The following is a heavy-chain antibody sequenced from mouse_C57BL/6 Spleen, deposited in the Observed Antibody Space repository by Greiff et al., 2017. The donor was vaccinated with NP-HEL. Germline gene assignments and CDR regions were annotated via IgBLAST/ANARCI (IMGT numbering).Heavy chain of an antibody. CDR2: IDPETGGT. V-gene: IGHV1-15*01. J-gene: IGHJ3*01. CDR1: GYTFTDYE. D-gene: IGHD2-3*01. Sequence: QVHVKQSGAELVRPGASVTLSCKASGYTFTDYEMHWVKQTPVHGLEWIGAIDPETGGTAYNQKFKGKAILTADKSSSTAYMELRSLTSEDSAVYYCTRSLYDGYYDWGQGTLVTVSA. CDR3: TRSLYDGYYD.